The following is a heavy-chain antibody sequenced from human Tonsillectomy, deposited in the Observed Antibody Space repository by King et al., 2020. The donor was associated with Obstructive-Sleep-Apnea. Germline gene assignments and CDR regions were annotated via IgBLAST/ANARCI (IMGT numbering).Heavy chain of an antibody. CDR3: ARDGGQQLVRYNWFDP. Sequence: VQLVESGAEVKKPGASVKVSCRAAGYIFTDYYIHWVRQAPGHGLEWMGWINPNSGGANYAQKFQGRVTMTRDTSISTAYMELSRLKSDDTAVYCCARDGGQQLVRYNWFDPWGRGTLVTVSS. CDR1: GYIFTDYY. J-gene: IGHJ5*02. CDR2: INPNSGGA. D-gene: IGHD6-13*01. V-gene: IGHV1-2*02.